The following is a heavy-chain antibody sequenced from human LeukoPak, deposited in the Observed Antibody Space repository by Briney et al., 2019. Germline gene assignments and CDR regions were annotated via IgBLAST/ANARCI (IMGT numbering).Heavy chain of an antibody. CDR1: GFTFSSYS. V-gene: IGHV3-48*04. J-gene: IGHJ4*02. D-gene: IGHD2-2*01. CDR3: SRESRPAALDY. Sequence: GGSLRLSCAASGFTFSSYSMNWVRQAPGKGLEWVSHISASSGTIYYADSVKGRFTISRDNAKDSLYLQMNSLRAEDTAVYYCSRESRPAALDYWGQGTLVTVSS. CDR2: ISASSGTI.